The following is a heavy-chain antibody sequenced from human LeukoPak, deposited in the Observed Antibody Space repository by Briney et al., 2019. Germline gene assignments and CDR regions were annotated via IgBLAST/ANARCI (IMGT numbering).Heavy chain of an antibody. J-gene: IGHJ3*02. CDR3: AFGYCSGGNCYDAFDI. D-gene: IGHD2-15*01. CDR2: ISSSGSTI. V-gene: IGHV3-48*03. CDR1: GFTFSSYE. Sequence: PRGSLRLSCAASGFTFSSYELNWVRQAPGMGLEWVSYISSSGSTISYADSVKGRFTISRDNAKNSLYLQMNSLRAEDTAVYYCAFGYCSGGNCYDAFDIWGQGTTVTVSS.